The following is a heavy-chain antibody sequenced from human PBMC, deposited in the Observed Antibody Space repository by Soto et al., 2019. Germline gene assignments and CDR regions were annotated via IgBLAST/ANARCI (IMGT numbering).Heavy chain of an antibody. D-gene: IGHD2-2*01. Sequence: EVQLVESGGGLVQPGGSLRLSCAASGFTFSSFWMSWVRQAPGKGLEWVANIKQDGSAKYYVDSVKGRFTISRDNAQNSLYLQMSGLRAEDTAVYFCASAKRRGPSISDFYFYMDVWGKGTTVTVSS. CDR2: IKQDGSAK. CDR3: ASAKRRGPSISDFYFYMDV. V-gene: IGHV3-7*01. CDR1: GFTFSSFW. J-gene: IGHJ6*03.